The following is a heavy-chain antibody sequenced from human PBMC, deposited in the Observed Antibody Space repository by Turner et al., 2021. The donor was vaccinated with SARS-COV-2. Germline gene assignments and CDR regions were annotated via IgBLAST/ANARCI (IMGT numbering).Heavy chain of an antibody. D-gene: IGHD2-8*02. Sequence: QVQLVESGGGVVQPGRSLRLPCAASGFTFSSYGMHWVRQAPGKGLELVAVISYDGSNKYYADSVKGRFTISRDNSKNTLYLQMNSLRAEDTAVYYCAKAAGGGFYYYYMDVWGKGTTVTFSS. CDR2: ISYDGSNK. J-gene: IGHJ6*03. CDR1: GFTFSSYG. CDR3: AKAAGGGFYYYYMDV. V-gene: IGHV3-30*18.